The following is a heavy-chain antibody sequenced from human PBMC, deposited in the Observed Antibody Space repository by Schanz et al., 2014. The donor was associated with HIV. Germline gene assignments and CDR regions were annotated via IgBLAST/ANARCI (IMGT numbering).Heavy chain of an antibody. V-gene: IGHV3-30*18. CDR1: GFTFRDYA. Sequence: QVQLVESGGGVVQPGRSLRLSCAASGFTFRDYALHWVRQAPGKGLEWVAVISYDRRHQYYAESVKGRFTISRDNSKNTLFLQMNSLRAEDTALYYCAKRGPYTGRYEYFQQWGQGTLVTVSS. CDR3: AKRGPYTGRYEYFQQ. D-gene: IGHD1-26*01. CDR2: ISYDRRHQ. J-gene: IGHJ1*01.